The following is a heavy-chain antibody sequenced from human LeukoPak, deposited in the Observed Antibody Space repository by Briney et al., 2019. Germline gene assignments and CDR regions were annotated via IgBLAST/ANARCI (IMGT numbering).Heavy chain of an antibody. Sequence: GGFLRLSCAASGFTFSSYAMSWVRQAPGRGLEWVSAISGSGGSTYYADSVKGRFTISRDNSKNTLYLQMNSLRAEDTAVYYCAKDPEDIVVVVAATPNWFDPWGQGTLVTVSS. D-gene: IGHD2-15*01. CDR1: GFTFSSYA. V-gene: IGHV3-23*01. CDR2: ISGSGGST. J-gene: IGHJ5*02. CDR3: AKDPEDIVVVVAATPNWFDP.